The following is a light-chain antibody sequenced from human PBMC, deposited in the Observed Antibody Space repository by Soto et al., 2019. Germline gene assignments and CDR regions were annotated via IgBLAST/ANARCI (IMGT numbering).Light chain of an antibody. CDR2: TAS. J-gene: IGKJ1*01. CDR3: QQSYNTPVA. Sequence: DLQMTQSPSSLSASVGDRVTITCRASQNISSYLNWYRQKPGKAPNLLIYTASNLQSGVPSRFSGSGSGTDFTLTISSLQPEDFATYYCQQSYNTPVAFGRGTKVEIK. V-gene: IGKV1-39*01. CDR1: QNISSY.